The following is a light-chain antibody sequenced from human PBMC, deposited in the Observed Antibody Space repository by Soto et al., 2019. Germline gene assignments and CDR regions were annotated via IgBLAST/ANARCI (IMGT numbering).Light chain of an antibody. CDR1: QNVYSNF. Sequence: ETVLTQSPGTLSLSPGDRATLSCRASQNVYSNFVGWYQQRPGQAPRLLIYGTTTRATDIPDRFSGSGSGTGFTLTISRLEPDDFAVYFCDQYGNSPLTVGPGTKVDF. J-gene: IGKJ3*01. CDR2: GTT. V-gene: IGKV3-20*01. CDR3: DQYGNSPLT.